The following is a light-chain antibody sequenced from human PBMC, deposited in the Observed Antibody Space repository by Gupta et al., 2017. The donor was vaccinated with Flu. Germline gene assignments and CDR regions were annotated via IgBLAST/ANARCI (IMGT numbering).Light chain of an antibody. J-gene: IGKJ2*01. CDR1: EDVDDH. CDR2: DSF. CDR3: QQRTIWTPFT. Sequence: ATLSLSPAARATLSCRASEDVDDHSSWYQQKPGQAPRLLILDSFVRAAGVPARFSGSGSGKDITLTITSVELDDFGVYYCQQRTIWTPFTFGQGTKLE. V-gene: IGKV3-11*01.